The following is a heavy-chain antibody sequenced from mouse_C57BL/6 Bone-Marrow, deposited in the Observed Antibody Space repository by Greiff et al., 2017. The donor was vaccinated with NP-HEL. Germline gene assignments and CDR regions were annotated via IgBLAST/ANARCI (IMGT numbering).Heavy chain of an antibody. CDR1: GFNIKDDY. J-gene: IGHJ2*01. D-gene: IGHD2-5*01. Sequence: EVQLQQSGAELVRPGASVTLSCTASGFNIKDDYMHWVKQRPEQGLEWIGWIDPENGDTEYASKFQGKATITADTSSNTAYLQLSSLTSEDTAVYYCTRYSNCNFDYWGQGTTLTVSS. CDR2: IDPENGDT. V-gene: IGHV14-4*01. CDR3: TRYSNCNFDY.